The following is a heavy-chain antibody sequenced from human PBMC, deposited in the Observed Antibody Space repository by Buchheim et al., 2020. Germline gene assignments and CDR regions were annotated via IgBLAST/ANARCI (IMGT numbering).Heavy chain of an antibody. CDR2: FHYSGST. CDR1: GGSITSSSNY. CDR3: ARQSVTAAVGYWFDP. J-gene: IGHJ5*02. D-gene: IGHD2-2*01. Sequence: QLQLQESGPGLVKPSETLSLTCSVSGGSITSSSNYWGWIRQPPGKGLEWIGSFHYSGSTYYKPSLKSRVTISVDTSKNQFSLKLYSVTAADTAVYFCARQSVTAAVGYWFDPWGQGTL. V-gene: IGHV4-39*01.